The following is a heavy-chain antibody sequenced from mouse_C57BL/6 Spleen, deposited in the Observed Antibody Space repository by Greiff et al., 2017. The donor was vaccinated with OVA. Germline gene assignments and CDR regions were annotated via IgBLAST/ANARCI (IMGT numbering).Heavy chain of an antibody. Sequence: EVMLVESEGGLVQPGSSMKLSCTASGFTFSDYYMAWVRQVPEKGLEWVANINYDGSSTYYLDSLKSRFIISRDNAKNILYLQMSSLKSEDTATYYCARDPYYYGSSYGWYFDVWGTGTTVTVSS. CDR1: GFTFSDYY. V-gene: IGHV5-16*01. CDR2: INYDGSST. CDR3: ARDPYYYGSSYGWYFDV. D-gene: IGHD1-1*01. J-gene: IGHJ1*03.